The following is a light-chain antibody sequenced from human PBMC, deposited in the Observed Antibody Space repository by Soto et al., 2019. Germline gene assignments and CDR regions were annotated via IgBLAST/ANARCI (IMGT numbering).Light chain of an antibody. CDR1: QSVSSN. CDR2: GAS. CDR3: QQYNKWPPWT. Sequence: EIVMTQSPATLSVSPGERATLSCRASQSVSSNLAWYQQIPGQTPRLLIYGASTRATGIPVRFSGSGSGTEFTLTISSLQSEDFAVYYCQQYNKWPPWTFGQGTKVDIK. V-gene: IGKV3-15*01. J-gene: IGKJ1*01.